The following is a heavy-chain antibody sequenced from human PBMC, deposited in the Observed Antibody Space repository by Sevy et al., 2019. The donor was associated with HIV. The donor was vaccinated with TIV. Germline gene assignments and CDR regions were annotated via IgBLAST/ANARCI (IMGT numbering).Heavy chain of an antibody. J-gene: IGHJ4*02. CDR3: AGDAGYCSSTSCYRGDYFDY. V-gene: IGHV3-7*01. CDR2: IKEDGSEK. D-gene: IGHD2-2*02. Sequence: GGSLRLSCAASGFTFSGNWMSWVRQAPGKGLEWVADIKEDGSEKYYVDSVKGRFTISRDNAKKSLYLQVNNLRAEDTAVYYCAGDAGYCSSTSCYRGDYFDYWGQGTLVTVSS. CDR1: GFTFSGNW.